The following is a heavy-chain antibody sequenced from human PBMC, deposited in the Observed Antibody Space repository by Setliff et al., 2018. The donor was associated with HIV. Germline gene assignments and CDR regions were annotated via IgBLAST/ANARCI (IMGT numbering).Heavy chain of an antibody. D-gene: IGHD3-22*01. CDR1: GYTSSSYG. Sequence: ASVKVSCKASGYTSSSYGISWVRQAPGQGLEWMGWISASNGYTDYAQKFRDRVTLTTDTSTSTGYMDLRSLRSDDTAVYYCARVTRDYYDSRALYYFDYWGQGTLVTVSS. V-gene: IGHV1-18*01. CDR3: ARVTRDYYDSRALYYFDY. J-gene: IGHJ4*02. CDR2: ISASNGYT.